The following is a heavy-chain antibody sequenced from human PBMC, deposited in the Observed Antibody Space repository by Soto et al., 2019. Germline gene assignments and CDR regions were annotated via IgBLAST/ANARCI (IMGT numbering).Heavy chain of an antibody. CDR3: ARAFVTIFGVVTLAFDD. Sequence: GXSVKVYCNASGYTFTGYDSDLVRQATGQGLEWMGWMNPNSGNTGYAQKFQVRVTMTRNTSISTAYMELSSLRSEDTAVYYCARAFVTIFGVVTLAFDDWGQGTLVTVSS. V-gene: IGHV1-8*01. CDR1: GYTFTGYD. CDR2: MNPNSGNT. J-gene: IGHJ4*02. D-gene: IGHD3-3*01.